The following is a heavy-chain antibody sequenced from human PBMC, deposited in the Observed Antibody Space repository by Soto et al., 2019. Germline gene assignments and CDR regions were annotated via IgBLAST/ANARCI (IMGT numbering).Heavy chain of an antibody. J-gene: IGHJ5*02. V-gene: IGHV4-59*01. CDR1: GGSMSSYY. D-gene: IGHD3-10*01. CDR3: ARYGSGSSVWFDP. CDR2: IYYSGST. Sequence: QVQLQESGPGLVKPSETLSLTCTVSGGSMSSYYWSWIRQPQGKGLEWIGYIYYSGSTIYNPSLKSRVTISVDTSKNQFSLKLSSVTAADRAVYYCARYGSGSSVWFDPWGQGTLVTVSS.